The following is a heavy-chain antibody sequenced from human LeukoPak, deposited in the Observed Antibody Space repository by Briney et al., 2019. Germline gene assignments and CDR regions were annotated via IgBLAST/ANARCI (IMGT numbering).Heavy chain of an antibody. J-gene: IGHJ6*03. CDR3: TTNGVIYPDLYYYYYYMDV. Sequence: GGSLRLSCAASGFTFSNAWMSWVRQAPGKGLEWGGRIKSKTDGGTTDYAAPVKGRFTIPREDSKNTLNLQMNSLKTEATAVYYCTTNGVIYPDLYYYYYYMDVWGKGTTVTVSS. V-gene: IGHV3-15*01. D-gene: IGHD3-16*02. CDR2: IKSKTDGGTT. CDR1: GFTFSNAW.